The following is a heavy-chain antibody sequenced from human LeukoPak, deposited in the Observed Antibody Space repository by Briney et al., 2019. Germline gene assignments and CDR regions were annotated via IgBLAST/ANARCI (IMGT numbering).Heavy chain of an antibody. Sequence: ASVKVSCKASGFTFTSNYIHWVRQAPGQGLEWMGMIYPRDGSTSYAQKFQGRVTVTRDTSTSTVHMELSGLRSEDTAVYYCARDQEGFDYWGQGTLVTVSS. CDR2: IYPRDGST. V-gene: IGHV1-46*01. CDR3: ARDQEGFDY. J-gene: IGHJ4*02. CDR1: GFTFTSNY.